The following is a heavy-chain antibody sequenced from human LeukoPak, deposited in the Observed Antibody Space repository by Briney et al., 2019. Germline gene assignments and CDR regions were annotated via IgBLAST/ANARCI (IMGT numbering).Heavy chain of an antibody. D-gene: IGHD3-10*01. V-gene: IGHV4-59*12. J-gene: IGHJ5*02. CDR2: IYYSGST. Sequence: SETPSLTCTVSGGSISSYYWSWIRQPPGKGLEWIGYIYYSGSTNYNPSLKSRVTISVDTSKNQFSLKLSSVTAADTAVYYCAREETAWLSFDPWGQGTLVTVSS. CDR1: GGSISSYY. CDR3: AREETAWLSFDP.